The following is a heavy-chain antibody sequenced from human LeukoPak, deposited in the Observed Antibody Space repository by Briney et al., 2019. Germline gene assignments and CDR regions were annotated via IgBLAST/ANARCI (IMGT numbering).Heavy chain of an antibody. CDR1: GGTFTSYA. Sequence: GASVKVSCKASGGTFTSYAISWVRQAPGQGLEWRGRIIPIFGTANYAQKFQGRVTITTDEFTSTAYLELSSLRSEDTAVYYCARDYYDSSGYPPPFDYWGQGTLVTVSS. CDR2: IIPIFGTA. V-gene: IGHV1-69*05. D-gene: IGHD3-22*01. J-gene: IGHJ4*02. CDR3: ARDYYDSSGYPPPFDY.